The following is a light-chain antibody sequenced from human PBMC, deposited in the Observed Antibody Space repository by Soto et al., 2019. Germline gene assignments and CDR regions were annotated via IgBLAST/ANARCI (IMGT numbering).Light chain of an antibody. Sequence: EIVLTQPPGTLSLSPGERATLSCRASQSVSSSYLAWYQQKPGQAPRLLIYDASIRATGIPDRFSGSGSGTDFTLTISRLEPEDLPVYYCQQYGNSPITFGQGTRLYMK. J-gene: IGKJ5*01. CDR3: QQYGNSPIT. CDR1: QSVSSSY. V-gene: IGKV3-20*01. CDR2: DAS.